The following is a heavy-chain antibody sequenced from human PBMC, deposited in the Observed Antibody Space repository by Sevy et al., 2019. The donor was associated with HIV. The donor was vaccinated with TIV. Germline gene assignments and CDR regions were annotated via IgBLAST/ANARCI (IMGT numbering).Heavy chain of an antibody. V-gene: IGHV5-51*01. J-gene: IGHJ5*02. CDR2: IYPGDSDT. D-gene: IGHD3-9*01. Sequence: GESLKISRKGSGYSFTSYWIGWVRQMPGKGLEWMGIIYPGDSDTRYSPSFQGQVTISADKSTSTAYLQWSSLKASDTAMYYCARKYYDILTGYYRFDPWGQGTLVTVSS. CDR3: ARKYYDILTGYYRFDP. CDR1: GYSFTSYW.